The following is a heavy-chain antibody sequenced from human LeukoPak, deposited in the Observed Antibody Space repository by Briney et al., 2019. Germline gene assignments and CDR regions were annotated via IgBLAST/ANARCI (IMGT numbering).Heavy chain of an antibody. Sequence: PGGSLRLSCAASGFTFSSYWMHWVRQAPGKRLEWVAVVSSDGNSKFSADSVKGRFTISRDNSKNTLFLQMNSLGPEDTAVYYCAKDQIGWAPGYSSGPLDYWGQGTQVTVSS. CDR3: AKDQIGWAPGYSSGPLDY. J-gene: IGHJ4*02. CDR1: GFTFSSYW. CDR2: VSSDGNSK. D-gene: IGHD6-19*01. V-gene: IGHV3-30*18.